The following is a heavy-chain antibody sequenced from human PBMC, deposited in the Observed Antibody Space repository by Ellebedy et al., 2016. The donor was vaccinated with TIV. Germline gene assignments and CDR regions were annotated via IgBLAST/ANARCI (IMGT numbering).Heavy chain of an antibody. CDR2: IFHSGGT. Sequence: MPSETLSLTCTVSGGSMSGDYWSWIRQSPGKGLEWLGEIFHSGGTVYNPSLKNRVTISVDTSKNQFSLKLTSVTAADTAVYYCAKENYGMDVWGQGTTVIVSS. J-gene: IGHJ6*02. V-gene: IGHV4-59*12. CDR3: AKENYGMDV. CDR1: GGSMSGDY.